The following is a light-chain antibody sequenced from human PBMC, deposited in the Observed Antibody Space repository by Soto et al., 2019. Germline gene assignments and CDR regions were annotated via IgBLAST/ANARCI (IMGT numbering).Light chain of an antibody. J-gene: IGLJ1*01. CDR1: SSDVGGYNY. Sequence: QSVLPRPASVSGSPGQSITISCTGTSSDVGGYNYVSWYQQHPVKAPKLMIYDVTNRPSGVSDRFSGSKSGNTASLTISGLQAGDEADYYCSSYTSSSTPYVFGTGTKVTVL. V-gene: IGLV2-14*01. CDR3: SSYTSSSTPYV. CDR2: DVT.